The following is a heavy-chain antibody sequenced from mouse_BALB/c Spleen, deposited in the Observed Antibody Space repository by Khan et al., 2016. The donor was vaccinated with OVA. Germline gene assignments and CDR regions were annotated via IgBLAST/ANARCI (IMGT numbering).Heavy chain of an antibody. CDR2: IWGDGST. D-gene: IGHD2-1*01. CDR3: VKQNYGTLYAMDY. Sequence: VELVESGPALVAPSQSLSITCTVSGFSLTSYGVNWVRQPPGKGLEWLGVIWGDGSTNYHSVLISRLSISKDNSKSQDFLKLNSLQTDDTATYYCVKQNYGTLYAMDYWGQGTAVTVSS. V-gene: IGHV2-3*01. CDR1: GFSLTSYG. J-gene: IGHJ4*01.